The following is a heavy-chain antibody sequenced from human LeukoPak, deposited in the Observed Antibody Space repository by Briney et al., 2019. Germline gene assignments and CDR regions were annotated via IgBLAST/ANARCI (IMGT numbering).Heavy chain of an antibody. CDR2: IKSKTDGGTT. CDR1: GFTFSSYA. J-gene: IGHJ4*02. V-gene: IGHV3-15*01. D-gene: IGHD1-26*01. Sequence: GGSLRLSCAASGFTFSSYAMSWVRRAPGKGLEWVGRIKSKTDGGTTDYAAPVKGRFTISRDDSKNTLYLQMNSLKTEDTAVYYCTTRGGSFSIFDYWGQGTLVTVSS. CDR3: TTRGGSFSIFDY.